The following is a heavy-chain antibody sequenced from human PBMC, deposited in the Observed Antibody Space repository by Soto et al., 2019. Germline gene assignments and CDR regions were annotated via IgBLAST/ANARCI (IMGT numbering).Heavy chain of an antibody. V-gene: IGHV1-18*01. J-gene: IGHJ5*02. CDR1: GDTVTKYG. D-gene: IGHD6-19*01. CDR3: ASATSIAVAGKET. Sequence: QVQLVQSGGEVKKPGASVKVSCKASGDTVTKYGISWVRQAPGQGREWWGWIRFYNGHTNYALKFQDRITFTTDTPTSTASMELRSPTSDDTAVYYCASATSIAVAGKETWGQGTLVTVSS. CDR2: IRFYNGHT.